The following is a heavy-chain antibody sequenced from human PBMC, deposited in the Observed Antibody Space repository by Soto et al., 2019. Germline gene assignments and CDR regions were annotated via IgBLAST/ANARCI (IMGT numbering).Heavy chain of an antibody. D-gene: IGHD4-17*01. CDR2: IYHSGST. CDR1: DGSISGGGCS. CDR3: ARAHYGDYGYGMDV. J-gene: IGHJ6*02. Sequence: SETLSLTCAVSDGSISGGGCSWSWIRQPPGKGLEWIGYIYHSGSTYYNPSLKSRVTISVDRSKNQFSLKLSSVTAADTAVYYCARAHYGDYGYGMDVWGQGTTVTVSS. V-gene: IGHV4-30-2*01.